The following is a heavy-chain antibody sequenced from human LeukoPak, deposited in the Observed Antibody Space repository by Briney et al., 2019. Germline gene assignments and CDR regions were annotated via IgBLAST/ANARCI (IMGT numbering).Heavy chain of an antibody. Sequence: GGSLRLSCAASGFTFSSYAMSWVRQAPGKGLEWVSAISGSGGSTYYADSLKGRFTISRDNSKNTLYLQMNSLGAEDTAVYYCANRYCTSVSCYPPGYWGQGTLVTVSS. J-gene: IGHJ4*02. CDR2: ISGSGGST. CDR1: GFTFSSYA. CDR3: ANRYCTSVSCYPPGY. V-gene: IGHV3-23*01. D-gene: IGHD2-2*01.